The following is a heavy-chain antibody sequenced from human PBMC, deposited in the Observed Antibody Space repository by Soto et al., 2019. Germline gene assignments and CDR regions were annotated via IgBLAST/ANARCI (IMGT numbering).Heavy chain of an antibody. CDR3: ARVPHNWNYGFRYFDY. CDR2: IYYSGST. J-gene: IGHJ4*02. Sequence: PSETLSLTCTVSGGSISSGEYYWSWIRQPPGKGLEWIGYIYYSGSTYYNPSLKSRVTISVDTSKNQFSLKVSSVTAADTAVYYCARVPHNWNYGFRYFDYWGQVTLVTVSS. V-gene: IGHV4-30-4*01. CDR1: GGSISSGEYY. D-gene: IGHD1-7*01.